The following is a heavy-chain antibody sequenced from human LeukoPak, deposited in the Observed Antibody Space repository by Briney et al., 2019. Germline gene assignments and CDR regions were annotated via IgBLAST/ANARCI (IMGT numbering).Heavy chain of an antibody. CDR2: ISAGGRTT. J-gene: IGHJ4*02. Sequence: PGGSLRLSCAVSGLTFSNLKMNWVRQAPGKGLEWVSYISAGGRTTFYADSVTGRFTISRDNAKNSLYLQMSSLRVEGTAVYYCASWAGNTQSDSWSGPFDYRGQGSLVTVSS. CDR3: ASWAGNTQSDSWSGPFDY. D-gene: IGHD3-3*01. CDR1: GLTFSNLK. V-gene: IGHV3-48*03.